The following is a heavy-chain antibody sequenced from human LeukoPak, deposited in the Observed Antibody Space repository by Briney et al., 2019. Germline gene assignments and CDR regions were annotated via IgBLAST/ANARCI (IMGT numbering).Heavy chain of an antibody. D-gene: IGHD3-22*01. CDR3: ARVYYYDSSGYSPPAFDI. CDR2: ISSSGSTI. J-gene: IGHJ3*02. V-gene: IGHV3-48*03. Sequence: GGSLRLSCAASGFTFSSYEMNWVRQAPGKGLEWVSYISSSGSTIYYADSVKGRFTISRDNAKNSLYLQMNSLRAEDTAVYYCARVYYYDSSGYSPPAFDIWGQGTMVTVS. CDR1: GFTFSSYE.